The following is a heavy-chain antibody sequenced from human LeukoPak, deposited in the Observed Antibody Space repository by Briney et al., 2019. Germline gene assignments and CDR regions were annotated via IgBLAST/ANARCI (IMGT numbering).Heavy chain of an antibody. V-gene: IGHV1-2*02. J-gene: IGHJ4*02. Sequence: ASVKVSCKASGYTFTGYYMHWVRQAPGQGLEWMGWINPNSGGTNYAQKFQGRVTMTRDTSISTAYMELSRLSSDDTAVYYCARGGVRFLEWLPLYYWGQGTLVTVSS. D-gene: IGHD3-3*01. CDR2: INPNSGGT. CDR3: ARGGVRFLEWLPLYY. CDR1: GYTFTGYY.